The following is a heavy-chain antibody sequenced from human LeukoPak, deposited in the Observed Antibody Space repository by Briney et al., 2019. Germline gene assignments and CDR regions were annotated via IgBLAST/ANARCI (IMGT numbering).Heavy chain of an antibody. CDR2: IYYSGST. D-gene: IGHD6-13*01. CDR1: GGSISSSSYY. V-gene: IGHV4-39*07. Sequence: SETLSLTCTVSGGSISSSSYYWGWIRQPPGKGLEWIGSIYYSGSTYYNPSLKSRVTISVDTSKNQFSLKLSSVTAADTAVYYCTGSSWYLPDYWGQGTLVTVSS. CDR3: TGSSWYLPDY. J-gene: IGHJ4*02.